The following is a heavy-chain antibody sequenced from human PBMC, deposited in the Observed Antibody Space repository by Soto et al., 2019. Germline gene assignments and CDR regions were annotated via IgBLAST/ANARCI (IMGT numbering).Heavy chain of an antibody. J-gene: IGHJ3*02. D-gene: IGHD2-21*02. CDR2: IYSGGST. CDR1: GFTVTSNY. CDR3: AREPLVVTAYAFDI. Sequence: SGGSLRLSCAASGFTVTSNYMSWVRQAPGKGLEWVSVIYSGGSTYYADSVKGRFTISRDNSKNTLYLQMNSLRAEDTAVYYCAREPLVVTAYAFDIWGQGTMVTVSS. V-gene: IGHV3-53*01.